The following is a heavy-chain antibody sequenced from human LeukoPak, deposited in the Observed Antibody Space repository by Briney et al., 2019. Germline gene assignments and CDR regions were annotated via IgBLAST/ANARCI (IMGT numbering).Heavy chain of an antibody. V-gene: IGHV4-30-4*01. Sequence: SQTLSLTCTVSGGSISSGDYYWSWIRQPPGKGLEWIGYTYYSGSTYYDPSLKSRVTISVDTSKNQFSLKLSSVTAADTAVYYCARDRGGFGEIEDYWGQGTLVTVSS. CDR1: GGSISSGDYY. J-gene: IGHJ4*02. CDR2: TYYSGST. CDR3: ARDRGGFGEIEDY. D-gene: IGHD3-10*01.